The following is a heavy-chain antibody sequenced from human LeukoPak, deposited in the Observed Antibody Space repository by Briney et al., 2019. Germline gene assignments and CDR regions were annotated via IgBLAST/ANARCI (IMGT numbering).Heavy chain of an antibody. V-gene: IGHV3-23*01. Sequence: GGTLRLSCAASGFTFSSYGMSWVRQAPGKGLEWVSAISGSGGSTYYADSVKGRYTISRDKSKNTLYLQMNSLRAEDTALYYCAKAHVPTMIRGVVSSDWGQGTLVTVSS. CDR3: AKAHVPTMIRGVVSSD. J-gene: IGHJ4*02. CDR2: ISGSGGST. CDR1: GFTFSSYG. D-gene: IGHD3-10*01.